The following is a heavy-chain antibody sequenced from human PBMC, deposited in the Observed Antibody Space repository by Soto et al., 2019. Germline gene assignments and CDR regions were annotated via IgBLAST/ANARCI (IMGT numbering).Heavy chain of an antibody. V-gene: IGHV3-33*08. J-gene: IGHJ5*02. CDR1: GFTFSSYA. CDR3: ARDRVAVAGWFDWFDP. D-gene: IGHD6-19*01. Sequence: PGGSLRLSCAASGFTFSSYAMHWVRQAPGKGLEWVAVIWYDGSNKYYADSVKGRFTISRDNSKNTLYLQMNSLRAEDTAVYYCARDRVAVAGWFDWFDPWGQGTLVTVSS. CDR2: IWYDGSNK.